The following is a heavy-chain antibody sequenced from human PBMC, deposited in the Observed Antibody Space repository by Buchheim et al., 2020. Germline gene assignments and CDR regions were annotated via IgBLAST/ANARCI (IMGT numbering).Heavy chain of an antibody. Sequence: EVQLLESGGGLVQPGGSLRLSCAASGFTFSSHAITWVRQAPGKGLEWVSSIVGSDDSTYYADSVKGRFTISRENSKSTLLLQMNSLRVEDTAVYYCAKGGWNENWGLGTL. D-gene: IGHD1-1*01. CDR1: GFTFSSHA. CDR2: IVGSDDST. CDR3: AKGGWNEN. J-gene: IGHJ4*02. V-gene: IGHV3-23*01.